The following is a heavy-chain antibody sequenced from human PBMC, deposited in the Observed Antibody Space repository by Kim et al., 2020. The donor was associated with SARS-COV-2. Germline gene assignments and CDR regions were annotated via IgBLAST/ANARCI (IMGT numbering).Heavy chain of an antibody. CDR3: ARDFGYAGIAAY. Sequence: YYNPALKSRVTISVDTSTTQFYLRLSSVTAADTAVYYCARDFGYAGIAAYWGQGTLVTVSS. D-gene: IGHD5-12*01. V-gene: IGHV4-39*07. J-gene: IGHJ4*02.